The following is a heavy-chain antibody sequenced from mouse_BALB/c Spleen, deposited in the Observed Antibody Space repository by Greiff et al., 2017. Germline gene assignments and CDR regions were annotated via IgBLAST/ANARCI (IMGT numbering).Heavy chain of an antibody. CDR1: GYTFTEYT. V-gene: IGHV1-18*01. J-gene: IGHJ4*01. Sequence: EVQLQQSGPELVKPGASVKISCKTSGYTFTEYTMHWVKQSHGKSLEWIGGINPNNGGTSYNQKFKGKATLTVDKSSSTAYMELRSLTSEDSAVYYCARWPGVYDGYSYYAMDYWGQGTSVTVSS. CDR3: ARWPGVYDGYSYYAMDY. D-gene: IGHD2-3*01. CDR2: INPNNGGT.